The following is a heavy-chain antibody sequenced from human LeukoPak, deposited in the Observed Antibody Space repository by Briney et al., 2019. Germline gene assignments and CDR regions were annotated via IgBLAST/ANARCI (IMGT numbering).Heavy chain of an antibody. CDR1: GFSDHY. D-gene: IGHD1-1*01. CDR2: ISSSGRTI. V-gene: IGHV3-11*04. J-gene: IGHJ4*02. CDR3: ARAPGYGAAYYFDY. Sequence: SGGSLRLSCAASGFSDHYMSWIRQAPGKGLEWVSYISSSGRTIFYADSVKGRFTISRDSAKNSVYLQMNSLRAEDTAVYYCARAPGYGAAYYFDYWGQGTLATVSS.